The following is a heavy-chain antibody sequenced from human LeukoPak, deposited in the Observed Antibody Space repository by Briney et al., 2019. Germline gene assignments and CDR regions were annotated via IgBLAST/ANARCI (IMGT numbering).Heavy chain of an antibody. J-gene: IGHJ3*02. CDR2: IRSKAYGGTT. D-gene: IGHD3-22*01. CDR1: GFTFSSYS. CDR3: TRDRQYYYDSSGTFDI. Sequence: PGGSLRLSCAASGFTFSSYSMNWVRQAPGKGLEWVGFIRSKAYGGTTEYAASVKGRFTISRDDSKSIAYLQMNSLKTEDTAAYYCTRDRQYYYDSSGTFDIWGQGTMVTVSS. V-gene: IGHV3-49*04.